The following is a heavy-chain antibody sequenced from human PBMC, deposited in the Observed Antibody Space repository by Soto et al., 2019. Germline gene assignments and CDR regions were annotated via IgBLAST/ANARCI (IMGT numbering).Heavy chain of an antibody. V-gene: IGHV3-33*01. Sequence: QVQLVESGGGVVQPGRSLRLSCAASGFTFSSYGMHWVRQAPGKGLEWVAVIWYDGSNKYYADSVKGRFTISRDNSKKTLYRQMNSLRAENTAVYYCARDAGFGYGRHMDVWGKGTTVTVSS. CDR2: IWYDGSNK. J-gene: IGHJ6*03. CDR3: ARDAGFGYGRHMDV. D-gene: IGHD5-12*01. CDR1: GFTFSSYG.